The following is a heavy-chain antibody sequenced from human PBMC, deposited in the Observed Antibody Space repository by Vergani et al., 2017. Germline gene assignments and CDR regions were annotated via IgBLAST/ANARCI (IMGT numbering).Heavy chain of an antibody. J-gene: IGHJ6*02. CDR3: ARVMYRDEASTGYRLEGMDI. V-gene: IGHV4-59*13. CDR1: GGSFNTYY. Sequence: QVQAQQWGAGLLKPSETLSLTCTVSGGSFNTYYWSWIRQSPGKGLEWIGYIYSTGSTNYNPSLNSRVTMSVDTSKNQFSLKLRSVTAADTAVYFCARVMYRDEASTGYRLEGMDIWGQGTTVTISS. D-gene: IGHD3-9*01. CDR2: IYSTGST.